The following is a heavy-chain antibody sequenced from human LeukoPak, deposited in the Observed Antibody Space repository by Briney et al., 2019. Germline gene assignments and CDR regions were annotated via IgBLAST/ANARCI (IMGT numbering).Heavy chain of an antibody. CDR3: ARDRPDMIVVVITTYDFDY. CDR2: ISYDGSNK. D-gene: IGHD3-22*01. Sequence: GRSLRLSCAASGFTFSSYAMHWVRQAPGKGLEWVAVISYDGSNKYYADSVKGRFTISRDNSKNTLYLQMNSLRAEDTAVYYCARDRPDMIVVVITTYDFDYWGQGTLVTVSS. CDR1: GFTFSSYA. J-gene: IGHJ4*02. V-gene: IGHV3-30-3*01.